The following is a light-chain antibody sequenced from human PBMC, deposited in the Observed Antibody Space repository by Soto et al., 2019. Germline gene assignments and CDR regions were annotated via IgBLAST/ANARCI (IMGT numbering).Light chain of an antibody. V-gene: IGKV3-20*01. J-gene: IGKJ1*01. CDR2: GAS. CDR1: QIVSSSY. Sequence: EIVLTQSPGTLSLSPGERATLSCRASQIVSSSYLAWYQQKPGQAPRLLIYGASSRATGIPDRFSGSGSGTDFTLTISRLEPEDFAVYYCQQYGSSPLFGQGTKVDIK. CDR3: QQYGSSPL.